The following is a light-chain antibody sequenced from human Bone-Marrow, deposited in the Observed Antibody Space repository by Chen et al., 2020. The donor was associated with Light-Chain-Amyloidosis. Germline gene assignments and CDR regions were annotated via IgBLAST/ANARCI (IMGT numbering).Light chain of an antibody. CDR3: ATWDSSLTVWM. Sequence: QSMLTQPPSVSAAPGQKLTISCSRSNSNIGINYVSWYQQLPGTSPKLLIYENNQRPSEIPDRFSGSKSGTSATLGVAGLQTGDEADYYCATWDSSLTVWMFGGGTKLTVL. CDR2: ENN. V-gene: IGLV1-51*02. J-gene: IGLJ3*02. CDR1: NSNIGINY.